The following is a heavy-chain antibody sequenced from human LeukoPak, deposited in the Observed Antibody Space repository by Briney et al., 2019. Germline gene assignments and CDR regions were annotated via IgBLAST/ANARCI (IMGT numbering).Heavy chain of an antibody. CDR3: ARLSVAVTGNIFDH. CDR2: INYSGST. CDR1: GFTFSSYA. D-gene: IGHD6-19*01. Sequence: PGGSLRLSCAASGFTFSSYAMSWVRQAPGKGLEWIGSINYSGSTYYNPSLKSRVTMSIDTSQNQFSLKLSSVTAADTAVYYCARLSVAVTGNIFDHWGQGTLVTVSS. J-gene: IGHJ4*02. V-gene: IGHV4-38-2*01.